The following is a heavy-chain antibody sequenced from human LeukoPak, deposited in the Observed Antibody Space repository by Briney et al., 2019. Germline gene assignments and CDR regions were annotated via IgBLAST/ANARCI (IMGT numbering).Heavy chain of an antibody. Sequence: ASVKVSCKASGYTFTDHYIHWVRQAPGEGLEWMRRIDPKSGVRYYPQKFQGRVAMTRDTSINTVYMELSSLRSDDTAVYYCARGKYRYAVDYWGQGTRVTVS. CDR2: IDPKSGVR. CDR1: GYTFTDHY. CDR3: ARGKYRYAVDY. D-gene: IGHD5-18*01. J-gene: IGHJ4*02. V-gene: IGHV1-2*06.